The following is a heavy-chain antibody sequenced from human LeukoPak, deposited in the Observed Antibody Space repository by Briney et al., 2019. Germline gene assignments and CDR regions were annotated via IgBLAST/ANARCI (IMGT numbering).Heavy chain of an antibody. V-gene: IGHV3-74*01. CDR2: INSDGGST. J-gene: IGHJ4*02. CDR3: AKDAYDYVWGSKRFDY. Sequence: GGSLRLSCAASGFTFSSYWMHWVRQAPGKGLVWVSRINSDGGSTSYTDSVKGRFTISRDNAKNSLYLQMNSLRAEDTALYYCAKDAYDYVWGSKRFDYWGQGTLVTVSS. CDR1: GFTFSSYW. D-gene: IGHD3-16*01.